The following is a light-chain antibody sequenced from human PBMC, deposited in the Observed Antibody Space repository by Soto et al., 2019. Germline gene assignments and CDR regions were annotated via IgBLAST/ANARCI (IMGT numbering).Light chain of an antibody. CDR1: SSDVGSYNY. CDR3: CSYTSSSTV. Sequence: QSALTQPASVSGSPGQSITISCTGTSSDVGSYNYVSWYQQHPGKAPKLMIYEVSNRPSGVSNLFSGSKSGNTASLTISGLQAEDEANFYCCSYTSSSTVFGGGTKLTVL. J-gene: IGLJ3*02. V-gene: IGLV2-14*01. CDR2: EVS.